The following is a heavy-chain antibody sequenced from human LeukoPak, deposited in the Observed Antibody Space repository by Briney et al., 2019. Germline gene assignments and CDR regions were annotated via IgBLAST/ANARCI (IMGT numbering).Heavy chain of an antibody. J-gene: IGHJ4*02. D-gene: IGHD6-6*01. CDR1: GGSISSSSYY. CDR3: ARRRRIAARWYFDY. CDR2: INHSGNT. V-gene: IGHV4-39*07. Sequence: SETLSLTCTVSGGSISSSSYYWGWIRQPPGKGLEWIGEINHSGNTNYNPSLKSRVTISVDTSKNQFSLKLSSVTAADTAVYYCARRRRIAARWYFDYWGQGTLVTVSS.